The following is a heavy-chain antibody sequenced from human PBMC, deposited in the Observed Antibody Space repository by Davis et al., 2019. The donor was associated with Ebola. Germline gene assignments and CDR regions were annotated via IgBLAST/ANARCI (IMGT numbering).Heavy chain of an antibody. Sequence: PGGSLRLSCAASGFTFRDYYMTWIRQAPGRGLEWVSYISSSGRTIYYADAVKGRFTISTDNAKNSLFLQMNSLRAEDTAVYYCARGGRSAWYEYYFDYWGQGTLVTVSS. CDR1: GFTFRDYY. CDR2: ISSSGRTI. D-gene: IGHD6-19*01. V-gene: IGHV3-11*04. J-gene: IGHJ4*02. CDR3: ARGGRSAWYEYYFDY.